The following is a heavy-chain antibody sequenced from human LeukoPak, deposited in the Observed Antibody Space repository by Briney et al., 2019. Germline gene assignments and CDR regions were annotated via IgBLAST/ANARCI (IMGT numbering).Heavy chain of an antibody. CDR3: ARYDSSGYYYGIQNWFDP. V-gene: IGHV4-34*01. CDR1: GGSFSGYY. CDR2: INHSGST. Sequence: SETLSLTCAVYGGSFSGYYWSWIRQPPGKGLEWIGEINHSGSTNYNPSLKSRVTISVDTSKNQFSLKLSSVTAADTAVYYCARYDSSGYYYGIQNWFDPWGQGTLVTVSS. J-gene: IGHJ5*02. D-gene: IGHD3-22*01.